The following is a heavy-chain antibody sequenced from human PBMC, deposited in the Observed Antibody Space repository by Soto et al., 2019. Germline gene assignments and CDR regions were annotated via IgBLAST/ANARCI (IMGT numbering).Heavy chain of an antibody. CDR2: IYYSGST. Sequence: SETLSLTCTVSGGYIISYYLSWIRKTPGKGLEWIGYIYYSGSTNYNPSLKSRVTISVDTSKNQFSLKLSSVTAADTAVYYRARGYIAAAGTDYFDYWGQGTLVTVSS. J-gene: IGHJ4*02. CDR3: ARGYIAAAGTDYFDY. V-gene: IGHV4-59*01. CDR1: GGYIISYY. D-gene: IGHD6-13*01.